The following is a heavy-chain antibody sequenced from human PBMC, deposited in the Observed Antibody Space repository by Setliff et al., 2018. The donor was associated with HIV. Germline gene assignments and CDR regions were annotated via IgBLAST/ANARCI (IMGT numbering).Heavy chain of an antibody. CDR3: ARLRQWLAFFDS. D-gene: IGHD6-19*01. J-gene: IGHJ4*02. Sequence: SETLSLTCTVSGDSITSGGFYCNWIRQPPGKGLEWIGSISYTGITNYNPSLKSRVTISVDTSQNQFSLKLTSVTAADTAVYYCARLRQWLAFFDSWGQGTLVTVSS. V-gene: IGHV4-39*01. CDR1: GDSITSGGFY. CDR2: ISYTGIT.